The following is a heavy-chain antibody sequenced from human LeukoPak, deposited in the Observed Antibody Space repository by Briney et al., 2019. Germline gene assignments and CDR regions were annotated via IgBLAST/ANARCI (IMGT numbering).Heavy chain of an antibody. Sequence: GGSLRLSCAASGFTFSSYAMSWVRQAPGKGLDWVSAISGSGGSTYYADSVKGRFTISRDNSKNTLYLQMNSLRAEDTAVYYCARSADSSGFPYYWGQGTLVTVSS. CDR2: ISGSGGST. V-gene: IGHV3-23*01. CDR3: ARSADSSGFPYY. J-gene: IGHJ4*02. CDR1: GFTFSSYA. D-gene: IGHD3-22*01.